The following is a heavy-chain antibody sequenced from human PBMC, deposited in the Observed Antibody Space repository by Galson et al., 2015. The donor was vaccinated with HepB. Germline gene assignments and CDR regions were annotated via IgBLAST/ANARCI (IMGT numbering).Heavy chain of an antibody. Sequence: SVKVSCKASGYTFTSYGISWVRQAPGQGLEWMGWISAYNGNTNYAQKLQGRVTMTTDTSTSTAYMELRSLRSDDTAVYYCASTYYYDSSGYPMNYYYYGMDVWGQGTTVTVSS. CDR2: ISAYNGNT. CDR3: ASTYYYDSSGYPMNYYYYGMDV. CDR1: GYTFTSYG. D-gene: IGHD3-22*01. V-gene: IGHV1-18*04. J-gene: IGHJ6*02.